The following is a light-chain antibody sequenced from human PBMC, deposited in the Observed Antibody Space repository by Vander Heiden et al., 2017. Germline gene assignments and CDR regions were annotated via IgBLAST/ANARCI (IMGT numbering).Light chain of an antibody. CDR3: QQYGSSPYT. J-gene: IGKJ2*01. V-gene: IGKV3-20*01. Sequence: EIVLTQPPGPLSLSQGARATLSCRPSQSVSSSYLAWYQQKPGKAPRLLIYGASSRATGIPDRFSGSGSGTDFTLTISRLEPEDFAVYYCQQYGSSPYTFGQGTKLEIK. CDR1: QSVSSSY. CDR2: GAS.